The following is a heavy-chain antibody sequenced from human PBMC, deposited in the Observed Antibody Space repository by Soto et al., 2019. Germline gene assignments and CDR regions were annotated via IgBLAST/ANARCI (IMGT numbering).Heavy chain of an antibody. Sequence: AGSLRLSGAASGFTLSNAWMSWVRQAPGKGLEWVGRIKSQTDGGTTHYAAPVKARFTISRDDSRNTLYLQMSSLKTDDTAMYYCTTVGYRDYGLALAVWGQGTLVTVPS. CDR3: TTVGYRDYGLALAV. CDR1: GFTLSNAW. D-gene: IGHD4-17*01. V-gene: IGHV3-15*01. J-gene: IGHJ3*01. CDR2: IKSQTDGGTT.